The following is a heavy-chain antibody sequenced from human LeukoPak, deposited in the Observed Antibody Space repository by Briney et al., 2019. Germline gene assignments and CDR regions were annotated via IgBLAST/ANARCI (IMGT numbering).Heavy chain of an antibody. CDR3: AKIAYCGGDCYPGYYFDY. D-gene: IGHD2-21*02. CDR2: ISGSGGST. J-gene: IGHJ4*02. Sequence: GGSLRLSCAASGFTFSSYAMSWVRQAPGKGLEWVSAISGSGGSTYYADSVKGRFTISRDNSKNTLYLQMNSLRAEDTAVYYCAKIAYCGGDCYPGYYFDYWGQGTLVTVSS. V-gene: IGHV3-23*01. CDR1: GFTFSSYA.